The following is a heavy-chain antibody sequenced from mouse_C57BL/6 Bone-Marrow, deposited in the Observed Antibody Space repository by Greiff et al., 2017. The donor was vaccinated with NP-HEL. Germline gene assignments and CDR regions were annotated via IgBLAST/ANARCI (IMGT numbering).Heavy chain of an antibody. Sequence: VQLQQSGAELVRPGASVKLSCTASGFNIKDDYMHWVKQRPEQGLEWIGWIDPENGDTEYASKFQGKATITADTSSNTAYLQLSSLTSEDTAVYYCTRGYYYGSSYDDYWGQGTTLTVSS. CDR2: IDPENGDT. J-gene: IGHJ2*01. CDR1: GFNIKDDY. V-gene: IGHV14-4*01. CDR3: TRGYYYGSSYDDY. D-gene: IGHD1-1*01.